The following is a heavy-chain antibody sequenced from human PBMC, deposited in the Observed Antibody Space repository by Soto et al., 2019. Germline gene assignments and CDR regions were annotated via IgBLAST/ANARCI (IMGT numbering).Heavy chain of an antibody. Sequence: PGGSLRLSCASSGFPFSDHYMSWIRRSPGKGLEFLSYISPGTTYKNYADSVKGRFTISRDNAKSSLYLQLNGLSAEDTAVYFCSRGGGGGLFDLWGQGTFVTVSS. CDR3: SRGGGGGLFDL. J-gene: IGHJ4*02. CDR2: ISPGTTYK. CDR1: GFPFSDHY. D-gene: IGHD2-21*01. V-gene: IGHV3-11*06.